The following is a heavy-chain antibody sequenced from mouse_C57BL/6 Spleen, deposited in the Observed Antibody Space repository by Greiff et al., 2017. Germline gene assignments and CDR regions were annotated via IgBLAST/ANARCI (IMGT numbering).Heavy chain of an antibody. V-gene: IGHV5-17*01. CDR1: GFTFSDYG. CDR2: ISSGSSTI. J-gene: IGHJ3*01. D-gene: IGHD2-5*01. Sequence: EVQLKESGGGLVKPGGSLKLSCAASGFTFSDYGMHWVRQAPEKGLEWVAYISSGSSTIYYADTGKGRFTISRDNAKNTLFLQMTSLRSEDTAMYYCARQDYSNYVTAWFAYWGQGTLVTVSA. CDR3: ARQDYSNYVTAWFAY.